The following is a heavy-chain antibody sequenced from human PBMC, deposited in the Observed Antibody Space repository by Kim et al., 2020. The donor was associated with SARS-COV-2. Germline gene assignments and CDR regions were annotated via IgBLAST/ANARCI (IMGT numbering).Heavy chain of an antibody. Sequence: SETLSLTCAVYGGSFSGYYWSWIRQPPGKGMEWIGEINHSGSTNYTPSLKSRVTISVDTSKNQFSLKLSSVTAADTAVYYCARGLVLWFGELPIFDYWGQGTLVTVSS. CDR2: INHSGST. CDR1: GGSFSGYY. D-gene: IGHD3-10*01. CDR3: ARGLVLWFGELPIFDY. V-gene: IGHV4-34*01. J-gene: IGHJ4*02.